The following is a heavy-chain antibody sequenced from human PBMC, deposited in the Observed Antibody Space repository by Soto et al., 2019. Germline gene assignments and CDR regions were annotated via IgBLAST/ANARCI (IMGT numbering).Heavy chain of an antibody. V-gene: IGHV4-59*01. CDR1: GGSISSYY. CDR3: ARGRQGEVPAAMAWVGMDV. J-gene: IGHJ6*02. Sequence: SETLSLTCIVSGGSISSYYWSWIRQPPGKGLEWIGYIYYSGSTNYNPSLKSRVTISADTSKNQFSLKLTSVTAADTAVHYCARGRQGEVPAAMAWVGMDVWGQGTTVT. CDR2: IYYSGST. D-gene: IGHD2-2*01.